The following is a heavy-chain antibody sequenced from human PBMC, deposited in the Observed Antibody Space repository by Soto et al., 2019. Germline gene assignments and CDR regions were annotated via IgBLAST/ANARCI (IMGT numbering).Heavy chain of an antibody. D-gene: IGHD3-16*01. CDR2: IMPMYGTA. CDR1: GGTFSSHA. V-gene: IGHV1-69*06. CDR3: VRPRPSGENYGMDV. J-gene: IGHJ6*02. Sequence: GASVKVSCKASGGTFSSHAISWVRQAPGQGLEWMGGIMPMYGTANYAQKFQGRLTITADKSTDTAYMDLSSLTSEDTAVYYCVRPRPSGENYGMDVWGQGTTVTVSS.